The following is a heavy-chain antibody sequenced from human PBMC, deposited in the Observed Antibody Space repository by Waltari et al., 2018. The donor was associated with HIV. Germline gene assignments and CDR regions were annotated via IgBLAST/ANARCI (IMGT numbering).Heavy chain of an antibody. V-gene: IGHV4-59*01. J-gene: IGHJ4*02. CDR3: AINVGVVHY. CDR1: GGSISSYY. Sequence: QVQLQESGPGLVKPSENLSLTCTVSGGSISSYYWSWIRQPPGKGLEWLGYISYSGSTNYIPSLKSRVTISVDTSKIQFSLKLSSVTSADTAVYYFAINVGVVHYWVQGTLVTVSS. D-gene: IGHD2-15*01. CDR2: ISYSGST.